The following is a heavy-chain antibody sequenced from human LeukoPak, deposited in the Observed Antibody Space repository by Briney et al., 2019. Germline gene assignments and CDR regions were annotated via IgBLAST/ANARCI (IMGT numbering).Heavy chain of an antibody. CDR2: INPSGGST. CDR1: GYTFTGYY. CDR3: ARGDDKILTGYLFDY. J-gene: IGHJ4*02. V-gene: IGHV1-46*01. Sequence: ASVKVSCKASGYTFTGYYMHWVRQAPGQGLEWMGIINPSGGSTSYAQKFQGRVTMTRDTSTSTVYMELSSLRSEDTAVYYCARGDDKILTGYLFDYWGQGTLVTVSS. D-gene: IGHD3-9*01.